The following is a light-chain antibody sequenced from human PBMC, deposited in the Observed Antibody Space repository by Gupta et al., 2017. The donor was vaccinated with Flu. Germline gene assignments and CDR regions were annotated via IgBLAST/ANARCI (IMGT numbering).Light chain of an antibody. Sequence: DIQMTQPPSSLSASVGDRVTITCQASQDISNYLNWYQQKPGKAPKLLIYDASKLETGVPSRFSGSGSGTDFTFTISSLQPEDIATYYCQQYYNLPLTFGGGTKVEIK. CDR3: QQYYNLPLT. J-gene: IGKJ4*01. CDR2: DAS. V-gene: IGKV1-33*01. CDR1: QDISNY.